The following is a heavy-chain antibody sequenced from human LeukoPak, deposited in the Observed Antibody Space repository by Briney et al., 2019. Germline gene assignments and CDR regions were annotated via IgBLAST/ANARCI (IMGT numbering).Heavy chain of an antibody. D-gene: IGHD6-13*01. V-gene: IGHV6-1*01. CDR3: AREVLSSSSWGRQYFQH. Sequence: SQTLSLTYAISGDSVSSNSAAWNWIRQSPSRGLEWLGRTYYRSKWYNDYAVSVKSRITINPDTSKNQFSLQLNSVTPEDTAVYYCAREVLSSSSWGRQYFQHWGQGTLVTVSS. J-gene: IGHJ1*01. CDR2: TYYRSKWYN. CDR1: GDSVSSNSAA.